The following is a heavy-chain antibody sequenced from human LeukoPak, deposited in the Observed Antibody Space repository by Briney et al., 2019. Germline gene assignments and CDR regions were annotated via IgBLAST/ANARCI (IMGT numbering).Heavy chain of an antibody. D-gene: IGHD3-9*01. CDR1: GXTLSSYS. V-gene: IGHV3-48*02. J-gene: IGHJ4*02. Sequence: GGSLRLSCAASGXTLSSYSMNWVRQAPGKGLEWVAYINSDSSMIYYADSVKGRFTISRDNAKNSLYLQMHSLRDEDTAVYYCARYMLTGYLSGLGYWGQGTLVTVSS. CDR3: ARYMLTGYLSGLGY. CDR2: INSDSSMI.